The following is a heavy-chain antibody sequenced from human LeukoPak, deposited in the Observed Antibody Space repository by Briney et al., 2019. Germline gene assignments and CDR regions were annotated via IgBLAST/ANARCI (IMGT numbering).Heavy chain of an antibody. V-gene: IGHV1-18*01. CDR3: ARVFGCYYFYMDV. CDR2: ISPENGDT. D-gene: IGHD3-10*01. Sequence: ASVKVSCKASGYTFVNFGLIWVRQAPGRGLEWVGWISPENGDTNYAQTFQDRVTMTTDTSTNTAYMELRSLTSDDTAVYFCARVFGCYYFYMDVWGEGTTVIISS. CDR1: GYTFVNFG. J-gene: IGHJ6*03.